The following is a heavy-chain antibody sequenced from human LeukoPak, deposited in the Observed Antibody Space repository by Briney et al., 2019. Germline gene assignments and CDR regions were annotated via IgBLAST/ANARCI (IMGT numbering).Heavy chain of an antibody. J-gene: IGHJ4*02. CDR2: INPSGGST. V-gene: IGHV1-46*01. Sequence: EASVKVSFKASGNPFTSYYMHWVRHAPGQGLEWMGIINPSGGSTSYAQKFQGRVTMTRDTSTSTVYMELSSLRSEDTALYYCARGGPHTVDFWGQGTLVTVSS. D-gene: IGHD4-17*01. CDR3: ARGGPHTVDF. CDR1: GNPFTSYY.